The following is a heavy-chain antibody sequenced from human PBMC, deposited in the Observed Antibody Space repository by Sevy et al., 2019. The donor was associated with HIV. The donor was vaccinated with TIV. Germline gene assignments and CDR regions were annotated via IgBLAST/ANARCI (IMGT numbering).Heavy chain of an antibody. CDR3: ARESIAVAGIGYYFDS. D-gene: IGHD6-19*01. CDR1: GFAYSGYG. Sequence: GGSLRLSCAAFGFAYSGYGMHWVRQAPGNGLEWVAVIWYDGSNKEYADSVKGRFTISRDNSKTTLYLQMNSLRAEDTAVYYCARESIAVAGIGYYFDSLGQGTLVTVSS. V-gene: IGHV3-33*01. CDR2: IWYDGSNK. J-gene: IGHJ4*02.